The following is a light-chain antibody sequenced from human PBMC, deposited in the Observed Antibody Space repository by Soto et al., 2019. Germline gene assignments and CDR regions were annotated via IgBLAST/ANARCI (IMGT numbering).Light chain of an antibody. CDR3: SSYAGSNNFDV. J-gene: IGLJ1*01. Sequence: QSALNPPPSPSGSPGQSVTISCTGTHSDFGGYNYVSWYQQHPGKAPKLMIYEVFKRPSGVPDRFSGSKSGNTASLTVSGLQAEDEADYYCSSYAGSNNFDVFGTGTKVTVL. CDR2: EVF. CDR1: HSDFGGYNY. V-gene: IGLV2-8*01.